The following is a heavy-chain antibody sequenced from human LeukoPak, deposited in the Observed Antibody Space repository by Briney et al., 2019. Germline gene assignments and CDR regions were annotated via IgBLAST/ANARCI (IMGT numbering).Heavy chain of an antibody. CDR3: ARPKLHNGEYSSS. D-gene: IGHD6-6*01. CDR2: IYYSGST. J-gene: IGHJ4*02. Sequence: MTSQTLSLTCTVSGGSISSGGYYWSWIRQHPGKGLEWIGYIYYSGSTYYNPSLKSRVTISVDTSKNQFSLKLSSVTAADTAVYYCARPKLHNGEYSSSWGQGTLVTVSS. V-gene: IGHV4-31*03. CDR1: GGSISSGGYY.